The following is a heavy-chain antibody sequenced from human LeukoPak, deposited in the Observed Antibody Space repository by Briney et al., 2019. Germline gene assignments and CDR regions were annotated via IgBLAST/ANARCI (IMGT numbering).Heavy chain of an antibody. D-gene: IGHD3-22*01. Sequence: GGSLRLSCAASGFTFSNAWRSWVRQAPGKGLEWVGRIKSKTDGGTTDYAAPVKGRHTISRDDSKNTLYLQMNSLKSEDTAVYYCTTDRYYYDSSTDFWGQGTLVTVSS. CDR1: GFTFSNAW. J-gene: IGHJ4*02. CDR3: TTDRYYYDSSTDF. CDR2: IKSKTDGGTT. V-gene: IGHV3-15*01.